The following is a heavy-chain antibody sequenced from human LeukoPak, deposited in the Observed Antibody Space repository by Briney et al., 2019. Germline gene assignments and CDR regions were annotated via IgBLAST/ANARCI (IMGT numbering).Heavy chain of an antibody. Sequence: SETLSLTCTVSGGSISSSSYYWSWIRQPPGKGLEWIGYIYYSGSTNNNPSLKSRVTISVDTSKNQFSLKLSSVTAADTAVYYCARVGDTAMGLFDYWGQGTLVTVSS. D-gene: IGHD5-18*01. CDR3: ARVGDTAMGLFDY. CDR2: IYYSGST. CDR1: GGSISSSSYY. J-gene: IGHJ4*02. V-gene: IGHV4-61*01.